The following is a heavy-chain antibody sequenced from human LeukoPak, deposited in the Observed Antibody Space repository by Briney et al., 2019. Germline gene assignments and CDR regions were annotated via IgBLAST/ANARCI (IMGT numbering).Heavy chain of an antibody. J-gene: IGHJ3*02. CDR3: ARGSGSATWEAFDI. D-gene: IGHD1-26*01. CDR2: IWSTEIK. Sequence: SVTLSFTRSASCSFQKCYYWHWIMQPPGQGLKGIGSIWSTEIKDFIPSLKSRVSMSIGTSRNQCSLRLKSVTAADTAVYYCARGSGSATWEAFDIWGQGTVVTVSS. V-gene: IGHV4-4*07. CDR1: CSFQKCYY.